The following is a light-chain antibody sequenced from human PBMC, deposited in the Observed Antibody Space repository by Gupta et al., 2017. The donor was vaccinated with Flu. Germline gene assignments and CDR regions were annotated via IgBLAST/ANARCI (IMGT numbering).Light chain of an antibody. CDR2: GDS. J-gene: IGKJ4*01. CDR3: QQDCSPPT. V-gene: IGKV3-20*01. Sequence: PGHVSLSPGQRATLSCGASQIISSSCIEWYQQKPAQTHRLIIHGDSIGDSGAPNRFSGRGCAKDFPLISNGLETEDFAVYYAQQDCSPPTFGGGTKVEI. CDR1: QIISSSC.